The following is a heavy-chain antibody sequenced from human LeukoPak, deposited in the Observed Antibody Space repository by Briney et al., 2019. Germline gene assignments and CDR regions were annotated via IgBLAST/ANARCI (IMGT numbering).Heavy chain of an antibody. CDR3: ARDRYGDYGDFDY. V-gene: IGHV3-30*03. J-gene: IGHJ4*02. CDR1: GLTFSNAW. Sequence: GGSLRLSCVGSGLTFSNAWMSWIRQAPGKGLEWVAVISYDGSNKYYADSVKGRFTISRDNSKNALYLQMNSLRAEDTAVYYCARDRYGDYGDFDYWGQGTLVTVSS. CDR2: ISYDGSNK. D-gene: IGHD4-17*01.